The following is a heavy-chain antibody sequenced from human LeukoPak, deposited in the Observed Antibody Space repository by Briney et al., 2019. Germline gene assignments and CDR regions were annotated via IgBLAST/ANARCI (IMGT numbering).Heavy chain of an antibody. Sequence: SETLSLTCTVSGGSISSSSYYWGWIRQPPGKGLEWIGSIYYSGSTYYNPSLKSRVTISVDTSKNQFSLKLSSVTAADTAVYYCARVGIAAGYNWFDPWGQGTLVTVSS. CDR3: ARVGIAAGYNWFDP. J-gene: IGHJ5*02. CDR1: GGSISSSSYY. V-gene: IGHV4-39*07. D-gene: IGHD6-13*01. CDR2: IYYSGST.